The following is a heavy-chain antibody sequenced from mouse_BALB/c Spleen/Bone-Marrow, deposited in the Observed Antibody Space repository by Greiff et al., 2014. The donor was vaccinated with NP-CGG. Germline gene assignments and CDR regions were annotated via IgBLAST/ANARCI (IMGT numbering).Heavy chain of an antibody. CDR3: TRVLRNFDY. J-gene: IGHJ2*01. CDR2: IRLKSNXXXX. CDR1: GFTFSNYW. D-gene: IGHD1-1*01. V-gene: IGHV6-6*02. Sequence: EVKLMESGGGLVQPGGSMKLSCVASGFTFSNYWMTWVRQSPEKGLEWVAEIRLKSNXXXXXXXXXXXXXXXXSRDDSESSVYLQMNDLRTEDTGIFYCTRVLRNFDYWGEGTTLTVSS.